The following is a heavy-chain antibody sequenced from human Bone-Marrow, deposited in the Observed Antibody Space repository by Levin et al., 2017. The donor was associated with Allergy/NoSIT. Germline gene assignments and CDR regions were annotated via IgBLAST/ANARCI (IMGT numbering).Heavy chain of an antibody. CDR3: ARDRTNGILTNYGMDV. CDR1: GFNFSIYG. J-gene: IGHJ6*02. D-gene: IGHD3-16*01. V-gene: IGHV3-21*04. Sequence: PGGSLRLSCAASGFNFSIYGMNWVRQAPGKGLEWVSSISSSSSNIYHADSLKGRFTISRDNATNPLYLQMTSLRAEDKDIYYCARDRTNGILTNYGMDVWGQGTTVTVSS. CDR2: ISSSSSNI.